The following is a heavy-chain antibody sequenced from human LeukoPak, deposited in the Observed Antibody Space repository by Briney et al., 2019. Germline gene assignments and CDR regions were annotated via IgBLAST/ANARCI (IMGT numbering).Heavy chain of an antibody. Sequence: GESLKISCQGSGYRFTSYWIGWVRQMPGKGLEWMGIIYPGDSDTRYSPSFQGQVHISVDKSISTAYLQWSSLKASDTAIYYCAKIDRQYCSRSSCYALDYWGQGTQVTVS. D-gene: IGHD2-2*01. V-gene: IGHV5-51*01. CDR1: GYRFTSYW. CDR3: AKIDRQYCSRSSCYALDY. J-gene: IGHJ4*02. CDR2: IYPGDSDT.